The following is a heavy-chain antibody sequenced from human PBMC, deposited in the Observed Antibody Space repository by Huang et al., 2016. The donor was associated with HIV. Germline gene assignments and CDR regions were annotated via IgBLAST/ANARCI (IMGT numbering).Heavy chain of an antibody. CDR2: IDYSGAT. D-gene: IGHD2-8*02. V-gene: IGHV4-39*01. CDR3: VGYCTGGTCFEAFDI. CDR1: GGPISNSSHY. J-gene: IGHJ3*02. Sequence: QLQLQESGPGLVKPSETLSLTCTVSGGPISNSSHYWGWIRQPPGKGLEWIGSIDYSGATHHNASLKSRVTMSVDASKSQISLNLISVTATDTALYYCVGYCTGGTCFEAFDIWGQGTRVTVSS.